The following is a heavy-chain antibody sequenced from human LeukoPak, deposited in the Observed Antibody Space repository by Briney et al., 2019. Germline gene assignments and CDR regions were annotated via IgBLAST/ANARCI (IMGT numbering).Heavy chain of an antibody. CDR3: ARDSHYYFDY. V-gene: IGHV4-4*07. J-gene: IGHJ4*02. CDR2: IYTSGST. Sequence: SETLSLTCAVYGGSFSGYYWSWIRQPAGKGLEWIGRIYTSGSTNYNPSLKSRVTMSVDTSKNQFSLKLSSVTAADTAVYCCARDSHYYFDYWGQGTLVTVSS. CDR1: GGSFSGYY.